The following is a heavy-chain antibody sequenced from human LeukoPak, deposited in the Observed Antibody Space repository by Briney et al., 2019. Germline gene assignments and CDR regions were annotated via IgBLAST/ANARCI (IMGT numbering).Heavy chain of an antibody. CDR3: ARISSISYYFEY. J-gene: IGHJ4*02. Sequence: GGSLRLSCAASGFTFDDYAMHWVRQAPGKGLEWVSGISWNSGSIGYADSVKGRFTISRDNAKNSLYLQMNSLRDEDTAVYYCARISSISYYFEYWGLGTLVTVSS. D-gene: IGHD2/OR15-2a*01. V-gene: IGHV3-9*01. CDR2: ISWNSGSI. CDR1: GFTFDDYA.